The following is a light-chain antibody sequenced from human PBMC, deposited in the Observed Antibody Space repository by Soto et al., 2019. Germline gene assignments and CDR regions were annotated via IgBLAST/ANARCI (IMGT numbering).Light chain of an antibody. V-gene: IGLV1-40*01. CDR2: GNS. CDR1: SSNIGAGYD. CDR3: QSYDSSLSGWV. Sequence: QSVLTQPPSVSGAPGQRVTISCTGSSSNIGAGYDVHWYQQLPGTAPKLLISGNSNRPSGVPDRFSGSNSGTSASLAITGLRAEDDADYYCQSYDSSLSGWVFGGGTKLTVL. J-gene: IGLJ3*02.